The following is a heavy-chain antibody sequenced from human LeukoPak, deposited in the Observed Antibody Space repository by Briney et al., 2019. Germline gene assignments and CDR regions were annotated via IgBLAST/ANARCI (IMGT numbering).Heavy chain of an antibody. CDR2: IYYSGST. V-gene: IGHV4-31*03. Sequence: SETLSLTCTVSGGSVSSGNYYWSWIRQHPGKGLEWIGYIYYSGSTYYNPSLKSRVTISVDTSKNQFSLKLSSVTAADTAVYYCARGVGTTVTPYYYGMDVWGQGTTVTVSS. CDR1: GGSVSSGNYY. J-gene: IGHJ6*02. D-gene: IGHD4-17*01. CDR3: ARGVGTTVTPYYYGMDV.